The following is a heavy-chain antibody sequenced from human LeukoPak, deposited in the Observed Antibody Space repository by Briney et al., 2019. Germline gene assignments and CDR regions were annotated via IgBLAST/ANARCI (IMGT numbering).Heavy chain of an antibody. CDR1: GFNFSSLW. CDR2: IDIDGSTT. J-gene: IGHJ5*01. Sequence: GGSLRPSCAASGFNFSSLWMHWVRQAPGKGLMWVSRIDIDGSTTTYADFVKGRFSISRDNTKNMMFLDMNNLSVDDTALYFCARVGHGSSWFDSWGQGTLITVSS. D-gene: IGHD2-2*01. V-gene: IGHV3-74*03. CDR3: ARVGHGSSWFDS.